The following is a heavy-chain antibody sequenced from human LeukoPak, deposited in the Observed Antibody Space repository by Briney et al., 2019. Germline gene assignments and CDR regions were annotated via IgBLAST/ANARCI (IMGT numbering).Heavy chain of an antibody. J-gene: IGHJ4*02. CDR1: GFTFSSYS. D-gene: IGHD4-17*01. Sequence: PGGSLRLSCAASGFTFSSYSMNWVSQAPGKGLEWVSAISSSSSYIYYADSVKGRFTISRDNAKNSLYLQMNSLRAEDTAVYYCARDMTTVTTLDYWGQGTLVTVSS. V-gene: IGHV3-21*01. CDR2: ISSSSSYI. CDR3: ARDMTTVTTLDY.